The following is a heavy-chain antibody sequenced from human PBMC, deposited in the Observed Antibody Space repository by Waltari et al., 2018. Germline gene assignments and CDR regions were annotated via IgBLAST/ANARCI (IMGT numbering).Heavy chain of an antibody. J-gene: IGHJ4*02. Sequence: EVQLLESGGGLVQPGGSLRLSCAASGFLFSSYVMSWVRQAPGKGLEWGSGVSGSSGVTYYADSVRGRFTISRDNSKNTLYLQMNSLTAEDTAVYYCAKGKDFANYVYYFDYWGQGTLLTVSS. CDR2: VSGSSGVT. CDR3: AKGKDFANYVYYFDY. CDR1: GFLFSSYV. D-gene: IGHD3-16*01. V-gene: IGHV3-23*01.